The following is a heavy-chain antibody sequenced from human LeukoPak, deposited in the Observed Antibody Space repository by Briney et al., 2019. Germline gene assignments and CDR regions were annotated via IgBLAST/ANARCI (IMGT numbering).Heavy chain of an antibody. CDR2: INSTSSYI. Sequence: GGSLRLSCAASGFTFRSNYMSWVRQAPGKGLEWVSYINSTSSYIYYADSVKGRFTISRDNDKNSLYLQMNSLRAEDTALYFCARDPYSGNYGNCYYYYMDVWGKGTTVTISS. J-gene: IGHJ6*03. D-gene: IGHD1-26*01. CDR3: ARDPYSGNYGNCYYYYMDV. V-gene: IGHV3-21*05. CDR1: GFTFRSNY.